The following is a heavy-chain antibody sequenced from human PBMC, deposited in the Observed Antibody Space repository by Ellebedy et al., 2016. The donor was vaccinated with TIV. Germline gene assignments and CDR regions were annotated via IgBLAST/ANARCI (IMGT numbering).Heavy chain of an antibody. Sequence: AASVKVSCKVSGYTLTELSMHWVRQAPGKGLEWTGGFDPEDGETIYAQKFQGRVTMTEDTSTDTAYMELSSLRSEDTAVYYCATGNRLRPIDWGQGTLVTVSS. CDR3: ATGNRLRPID. CDR1: GYTLTELS. V-gene: IGHV1-24*01. D-gene: IGHD3-16*01. J-gene: IGHJ4*02. CDR2: FDPEDGET.